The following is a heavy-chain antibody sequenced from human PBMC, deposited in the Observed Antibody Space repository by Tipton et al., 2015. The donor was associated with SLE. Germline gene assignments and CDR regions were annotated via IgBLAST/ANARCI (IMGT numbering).Heavy chain of an antibody. V-gene: IGHV4-59*01. D-gene: IGHD3-22*01. CDR2: VYDIEFT. J-gene: IGHJ4*02. CDR3: ARGGTYHDSSGNIDY. CDR1: GASISSYY. Sequence: TLSLTCTVSGASISSYYWSRIRQPPGKGLEWIGYVYDIEFTNYNPSLKSRVTISLDTSKNQFSLKLSSVTAADTAVYYCARGGTYHDSSGNIDYWGQGTLVTASS.